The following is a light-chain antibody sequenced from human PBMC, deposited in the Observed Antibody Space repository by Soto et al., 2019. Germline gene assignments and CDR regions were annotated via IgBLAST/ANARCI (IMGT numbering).Light chain of an antibody. V-gene: IGKV3-15*01. CDR1: QSVNSN. Sequence: EMVMTQSPAILSVSPGESATLSCRASQSVNSNYLAWYQQQPGQPPRLLIYGISTRATGIPARFSGSGSGTEFSLTISSLQSEDFAVYYCQQYSKWPITFGHGTRLEIK. CDR2: GIS. J-gene: IGKJ5*01. CDR3: QQYSKWPIT.